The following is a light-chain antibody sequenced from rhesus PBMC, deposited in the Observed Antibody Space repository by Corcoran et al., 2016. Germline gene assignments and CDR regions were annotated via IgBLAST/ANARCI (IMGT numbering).Light chain of an antibody. CDR1: QGISKY. J-gene: IGKJ4*01. CDR3: QQHNSYPLT. Sequence: DIQMTQSPSSPSASVGDTVTIPCQASQGISKYLAWYQQKPGKAPTLLIYDASALQSGVPSRFSGSGSGTEFTLTISSLQPEDFATSYCQQHNSYPLTFGGGTKVEIK. V-gene: IGKV1-25*01. CDR2: DAS.